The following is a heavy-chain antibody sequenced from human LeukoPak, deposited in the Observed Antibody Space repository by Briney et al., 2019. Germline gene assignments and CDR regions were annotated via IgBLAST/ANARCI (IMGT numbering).Heavy chain of an antibody. CDR1: GFTYSSYS. J-gene: IGHJ4*02. D-gene: IGHD3-10*01. CDR3: AKDPYGSGSYYPSRISN. CDR2: ICGSGGST. Sequence: PGGSLRLSCAASGFTYSSYSMSLVRQALGKGLEWVSAICGSGGSTYYADSVKGRFTISRDNSKNTLYLQMNSLRAEDTAVYYCAKDPYGSGSYYPSRISNWGQGTLVTVSS. V-gene: IGHV3-23*01.